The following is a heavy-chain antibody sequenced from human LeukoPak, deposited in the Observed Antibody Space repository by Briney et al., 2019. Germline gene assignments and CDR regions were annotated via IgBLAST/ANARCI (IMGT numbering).Heavy chain of an antibody. CDR3: ASLPDTAMVNHY. J-gene: IGHJ4*02. V-gene: IGHV1-18*01. D-gene: IGHD5-18*01. CDR2: ISTYNGDA. Sequence: VGSVKVSCKASGYTFTSYGISWVRQALGQGLEWMGWISTYNGDANYAQKLQGRVTMTTDTSTSTAYMELRSLRSDDTAVYYCASLPDTAMVNHYWGQGTLVTVSS. CDR1: GYTFTSYG.